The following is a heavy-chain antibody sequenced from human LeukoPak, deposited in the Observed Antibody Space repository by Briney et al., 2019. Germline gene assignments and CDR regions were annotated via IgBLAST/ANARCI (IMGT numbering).Heavy chain of an antibody. V-gene: IGHV4-39*01. J-gene: IGHJ4*02. CDR3: ARQPTVKRSAVASVFYN. Sequence: PSETLSLTCSVSVGLITSTVHYGAWSRKPPGRGLEWIASIYYNGIPSYNASLEIHVTMHVDTSRTQFSLSLGSLRPHSRPVHLCARQPTVKRSAVASVFYNWGEGTLVTVSS. D-gene: IGHD6-19*01. CDR1: VGLITSTVHY. CDR2: IYYNGIP.